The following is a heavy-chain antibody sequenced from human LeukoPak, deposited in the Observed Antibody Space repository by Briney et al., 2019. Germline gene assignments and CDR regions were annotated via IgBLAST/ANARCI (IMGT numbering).Heavy chain of an antibody. CDR1: SGSISSGDYY. J-gene: IGHJ5*02. Sequence: SETLSLTCTVSSGSISSGDYYWGWIRQPPGKGLEWIGSIYYSGSTYYNPSLKSRVTISVDTSKNQFSLKLSSVTVADTAVYYCARRGYCSNISCRNWFDPWGQGTLVTVSS. D-gene: IGHD2-2*01. V-gene: IGHV4-39*01. CDR3: ARRGYCSNISCRNWFDP. CDR2: IYYSGST.